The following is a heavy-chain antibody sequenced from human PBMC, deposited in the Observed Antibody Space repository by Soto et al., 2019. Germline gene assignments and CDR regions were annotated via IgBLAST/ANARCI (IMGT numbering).Heavy chain of an antibody. J-gene: IGHJ4*02. V-gene: IGHV3-48*01. CDR3: ARSDIVVVPAAMPFDY. CDR1: GFTFSSYS. CDR2: ISSSSSTI. D-gene: IGHD2-2*01. Sequence: PGGSLRLSCAASGFTFSSYSMNWVRQAPGKGLEWVSYISSSSSTIYYADSVKGRFTISRDNAKNSLYLQMNSLRAEDTAVYYCARSDIVVVPAAMPFDYWGQGTLVTVSS.